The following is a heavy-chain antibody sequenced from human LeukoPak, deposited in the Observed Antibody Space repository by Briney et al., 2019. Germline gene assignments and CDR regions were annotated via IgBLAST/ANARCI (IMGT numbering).Heavy chain of an antibody. CDR1: GFTFSSYA. J-gene: IGHJ6*03. CDR2: ISYDGSNK. Sequence: PGGSLRLSCAASGFTFSSYAMHWVRQAPGKGLEGVAVISYDGSNKYYADSVKGRFTISSDNSKNTLNPQMTSLRPEDTAVYYCARDSGGGYDFYYYYMDVWGKGTTVTVSS. V-gene: IGHV3-30*04. D-gene: IGHD5-12*01. CDR3: ARDSGGGYDFYYYYMDV.